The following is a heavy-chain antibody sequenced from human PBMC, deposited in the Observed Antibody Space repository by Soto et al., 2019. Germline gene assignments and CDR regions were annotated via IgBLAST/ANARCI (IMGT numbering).Heavy chain of an antibody. V-gene: IGHV4-30-4*01. Sequence: SETLSLTCTVSGGTISSGVYYWSWIRPPPGKGLEWLGYIYYSGSTYYNPSLKSRVTISVDSSKNPFCLRVSSVTAADTAVYYCASSEPAAKPSYQYGMDVWGQGTRGTVAS. CDR3: ASSEPAAKPSYQYGMDV. CDR2: IYYSGST. CDR1: GGTISSGVYY. J-gene: IGHJ6*02. D-gene: IGHD2-2*01.